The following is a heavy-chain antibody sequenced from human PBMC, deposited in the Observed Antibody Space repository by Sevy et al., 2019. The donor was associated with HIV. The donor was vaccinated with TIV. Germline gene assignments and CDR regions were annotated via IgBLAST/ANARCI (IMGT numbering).Heavy chain of an antibody. J-gene: IGHJ6*04. Sequence: SETLSLTCTVSGGSISSGGYYWSWIRQHPGKGLEWIGYIYYSGSSYYNPSLKSRVTISVDTSKNQFSLKLSSVTAADTAVYYCARDLSIQGLDVWGKGTTVTVSS. CDR2: IYYSGSS. CDR3: ARDLSIQGLDV. D-gene: IGHD5-18*01. CDR1: GGSISSGGYY. V-gene: IGHV4-31*03.